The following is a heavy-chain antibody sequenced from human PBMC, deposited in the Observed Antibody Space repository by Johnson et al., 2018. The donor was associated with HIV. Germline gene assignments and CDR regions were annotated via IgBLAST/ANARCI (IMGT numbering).Heavy chain of an antibody. V-gene: IGHV3-9*01. CDR2: ISWNSGSI. CDR1: GFSFDDYA. CDR3: AKNPSLYYVSRGSAFDI. Sequence: VQLVESGGGLVQPGGSLRLSCAASGFSFDDYAMHWVRQAPGKGLEWVSGISWNSGSIGYADSVKGRFTISRDNAKNSLYLQMNSLRAEDTALYYCAKNPSLYYVSRGSAFDIWGQGTMVTVSS. D-gene: IGHD3-22*01. J-gene: IGHJ3*02.